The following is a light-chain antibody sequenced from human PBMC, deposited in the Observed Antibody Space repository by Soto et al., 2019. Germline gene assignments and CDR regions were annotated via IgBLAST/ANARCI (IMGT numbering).Light chain of an antibody. CDR3: QQYNNWPPWT. CDR2: GAS. J-gene: IGKJ1*01. Sequence: EIVLTQSPATLSLSPGERATLSCRASQSVSINLAWYQQKPGQAPRLLIYGASTRATGIPVRFSGSGSGTEFTLTITSLQSEDFAVYYCQQYNNWPPWTFGQGTKVDIK. CDR1: QSVSIN. V-gene: IGKV3-15*01.